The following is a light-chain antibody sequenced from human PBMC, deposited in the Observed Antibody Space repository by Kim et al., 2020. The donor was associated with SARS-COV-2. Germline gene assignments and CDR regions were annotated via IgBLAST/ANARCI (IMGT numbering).Light chain of an antibody. V-gene: IGLV10-54*01. Sequence: QAGLTQPPSVSKGLRETATLTCTGNSNNVGDEGAGWLQQHQGHPPKLLFYRNNNRPSGISERLSASRSGNTASLTITGLQPEDGADYYCSAWDRSLGAWVFGGGTQLTVL. CDR1: SNNVGDEG. CDR3: SAWDRSLGAWV. CDR2: RNN. J-gene: IGLJ2*01.